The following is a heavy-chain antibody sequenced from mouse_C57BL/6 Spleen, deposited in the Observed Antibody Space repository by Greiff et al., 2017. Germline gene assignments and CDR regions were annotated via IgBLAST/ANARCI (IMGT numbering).Heavy chain of an antibody. Sequence: VQLQQSGAELARPGASVKLSCKASGYTFTSYGISWVKQRTGQALEWIGEIYPRSGNTYYNEKFKGKATLTADKSASTVYMELRSLTSEDSAVYFWARDYYGSSYKYFDYWGQGSTLTVSS. J-gene: IGHJ2*01. V-gene: IGHV1-81*01. CDR1: GYTFTSYG. CDR3: ARDYYGSSYKYFDY. CDR2: IYPRSGNT. D-gene: IGHD1-1*01.